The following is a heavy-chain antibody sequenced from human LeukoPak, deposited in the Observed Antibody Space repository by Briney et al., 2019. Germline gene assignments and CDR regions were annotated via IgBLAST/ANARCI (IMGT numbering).Heavy chain of an antibody. J-gene: IGHJ4*02. D-gene: IGHD1-26*01. CDR1: GFTVSGNY. V-gene: IGHV3-66*03. CDR2: IFSYGST. CDR3: VCHGFQWELHHYCFDY. Sequence: PGGSLRLSCEASGFTVSGNYMSWVRQAPGKGLEWVSVIFSYGSTYYADSVKGRFTVSRDYSKNTLYLQMNSLRAEDTAVYYCVCHGFQWELHHYCFDYWGQGTLVTVSS.